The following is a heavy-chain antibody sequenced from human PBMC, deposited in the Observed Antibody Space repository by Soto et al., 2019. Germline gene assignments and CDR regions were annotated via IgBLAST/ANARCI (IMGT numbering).Heavy chain of an antibody. CDR1: GFTFSSYA. CDR3: AKDSRLYSSSWCIFDY. Sequence: LRLSCAASGFTFSSYAMSWVRQAPGKGLEWVSGISGSGGSTYYADSVKGRFTISRDNSKNTLYLQMNSLRAEDTAVYYCAKDSRLYSSSWCIFDYWGQGTLVTVSS. D-gene: IGHD6-13*01. CDR2: ISGSGGST. J-gene: IGHJ4*02. V-gene: IGHV3-23*01.